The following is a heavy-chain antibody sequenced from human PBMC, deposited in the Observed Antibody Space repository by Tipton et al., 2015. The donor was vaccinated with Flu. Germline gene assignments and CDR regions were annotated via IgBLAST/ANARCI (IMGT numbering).Heavy chain of an antibody. CDR2: ISASGST. CDR3: ARGGYAGSSNYFDP. Sequence: TLSLTCTVSGVSMNNYYWSWILQPAGKGLEWIGRISASGSTTDYNPSLKSRVTMSIDTSKIQFSLNLRYVTAADTAVYYCARGGYAGSSNYFDPWGQGTLVTVSS. J-gene: IGHJ5*02. D-gene: IGHD1-1*01. CDR1: GVSMNNYY. V-gene: IGHV4-4*07.